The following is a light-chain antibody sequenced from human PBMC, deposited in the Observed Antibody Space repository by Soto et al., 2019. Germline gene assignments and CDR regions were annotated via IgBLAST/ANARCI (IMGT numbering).Light chain of an antibody. CDR2: DAS. J-gene: IGKJ4*02. Sequence: EIVLTQSPAPLSLSPGERATLSCRASQSVSSYLAWYQQKPGQAPRLLNYDASNRATGIPARFSGSGSGTDFTLTISSLEPEDFAVYYCQQRSNWPPTFGGGTKVEIK. CDR1: QSVSSY. V-gene: IGKV3-11*01. CDR3: QQRSNWPPT.